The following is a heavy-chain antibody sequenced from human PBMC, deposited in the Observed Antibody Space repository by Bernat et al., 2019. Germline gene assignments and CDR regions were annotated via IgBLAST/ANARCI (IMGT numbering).Heavy chain of an antibody. CDR1: GGSISSGSYY. CDR2: IYTSGST. D-gene: IGHD2-8*01. CDR3: AREQVWVFCMDV. J-gene: IGHJ6*02. V-gene: IGHV4-61*02. Sequence: QVQLQESGPGLVKPSQTLSLTCTVSGGSISSGSYYWSWIRQPAGKGLEWIGRIYTSGSTNYNPSLKSRVTISVDTSKNQFSLKLSSVTAADTAVYYCAREQVWVFCMDVWGQGTTVTVSS.